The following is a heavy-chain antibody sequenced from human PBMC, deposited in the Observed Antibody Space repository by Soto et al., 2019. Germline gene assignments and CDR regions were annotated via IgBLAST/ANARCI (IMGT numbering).Heavy chain of an antibody. CDR2: IVPMNGSP. Sequence: SVKVSCKASGGMFYSSAINWVRQAPGQGLEWMGGIVPMNGSPKYAQEFLGRVTISADASATTAYMDLSGLKSEDTAVYYCSFAPNWTYQLTRYGGGGPQVTVSS. D-gene: IGHD2-2*01. J-gene: IGHJ4*02. CDR3: SFAPNWTYQLTRY. CDR1: GGMFYSSA. V-gene: IGHV1-69*13.